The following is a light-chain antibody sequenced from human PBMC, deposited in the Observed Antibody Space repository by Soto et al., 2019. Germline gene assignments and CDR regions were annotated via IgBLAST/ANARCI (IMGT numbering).Light chain of an antibody. CDR1: QSIISY. CDR3: QQTYSGPRT. V-gene: IGKV1-39*01. CDR2: AAF. Sequence: DIQMTQSPSSLSASVGDRVTITCRSSQSIISYLNWYQQKPGKAPQLLIYAAFSLQSGVPARFSGSVSGTDFTLSITNLQPEDSAIYYCQQTYSGPRTFGQGTKLEIK. J-gene: IGKJ2*01.